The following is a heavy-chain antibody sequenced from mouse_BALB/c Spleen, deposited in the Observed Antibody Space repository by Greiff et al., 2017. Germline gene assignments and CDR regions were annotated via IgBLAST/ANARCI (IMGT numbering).Heavy chain of an antibody. V-gene: IGHV14-1*02. D-gene: IGHD1-1*01. CDR1: GFNIKDYY. CDR2: IDPENGNT. Sequence: VQLKQSGAELVRPGALVKLSCKASGFNIKDYYMHWVKQRPEQGLEWIGWIDPENGNTIYDPKFQGKASITADTSSNTAYLQLSSLTSEDTAVYYCASYGSSFLDYWGQGTTLTVSS. J-gene: IGHJ2*01. CDR3: ASYGSSFLDY.